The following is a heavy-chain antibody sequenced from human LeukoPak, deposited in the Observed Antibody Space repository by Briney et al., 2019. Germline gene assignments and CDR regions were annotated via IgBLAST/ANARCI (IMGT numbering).Heavy chain of an antibody. CDR2: IYHSGST. D-gene: IGHD6-13*01. CDR1: GGSISSSNW. CDR3: ARDQGVIAAAGRGFDP. V-gene: IGHV4-4*02. J-gene: IGHJ5*02. Sequence: SETLSLTCAVSGGSISSSNWWSWVRQPPRKGLEWIGEIYHSGSTNYNPSLKSRVTISVDKSKNQFSLKLSSVTAADTAVYYCARDQGVIAAAGRGFDPWGQGTLVTVSS.